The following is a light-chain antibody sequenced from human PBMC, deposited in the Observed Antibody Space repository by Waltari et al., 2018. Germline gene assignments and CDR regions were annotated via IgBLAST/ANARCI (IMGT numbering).Light chain of an antibody. Sequence: EIVLTQSPGTLSLSPGDRATLSCRASQSVSRTLAWYQQKPGQAPRLLIYDASSRATGIPDRFGGSGSGTDFSLTSSRLEPEDFAVYYCQKYGTLPATFGQGTKVEIK. J-gene: IGKJ1*01. CDR2: DAS. V-gene: IGKV3-20*01. CDR3: QKYGTLPAT. CDR1: QSVSRT.